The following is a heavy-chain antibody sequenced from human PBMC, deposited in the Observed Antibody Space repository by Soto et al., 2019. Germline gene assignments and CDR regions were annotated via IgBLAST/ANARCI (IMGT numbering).Heavy chain of an antibody. CDR2: INHSGST. Sequence: SETLSLTCGVYGESFSGHSWSWIRQPPGKGLEWIGDINHSGSTNYSPSLKSRVTISVDTSKKQFSLNLSSLTAADTAVYYCARGPRSEGLVPSDYWGQGTLVTVSS. CDR1: GESFSGHS. J-gene: IGHJ4*02. CDR3: ARGPRSEGLVPSDY. D-gene: IGHD6-13*01. V-gene: IGHV4-34*01.